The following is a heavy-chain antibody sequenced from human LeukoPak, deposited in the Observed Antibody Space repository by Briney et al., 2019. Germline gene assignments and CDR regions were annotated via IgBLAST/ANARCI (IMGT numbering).Heavy chain of an antibody. CDR2: ISAYNGNT. CDR1: GYTFTSYG. V-gene: IGHV1-18*01. J-gene: IGHJ4*02. CDR3: ARVRDYYDSSGYLVY. D-gene: IGHD3-22*01. Sequence: ASVKVSCKASGYTFTSYGISWVRQAPGQGLEWMGWISAYNGNTNYAQKLQGRVTMTRDTSTSTVYMELNSLRSEDTAVYYCARVRDYYDSSGYLVYWGQGTLVTVSS.